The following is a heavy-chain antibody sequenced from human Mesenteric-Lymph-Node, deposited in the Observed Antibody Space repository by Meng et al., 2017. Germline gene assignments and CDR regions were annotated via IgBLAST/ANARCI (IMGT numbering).Heavy chain of an antibody. J-gene: IGHJ4*02. CDR2: INGDGSQK. CDR1: GFTFSNYW. CDR3: TREEV. V-gene: IGHV3-7*01. Sequence: GGSLRLSCAASGFTFSNYWMSWVRQAPGKGLEWVANINGDGSQKYYEASVKGRFTISRDNAENSLFLQMNSLGAEDTAVYYCTREEVWGQGTQVTVSS.